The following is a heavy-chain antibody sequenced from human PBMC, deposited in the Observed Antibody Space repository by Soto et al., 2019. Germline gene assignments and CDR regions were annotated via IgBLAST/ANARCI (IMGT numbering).Heavy chain of an antibody. Sequence: PGGSLRLSCAASGFTFSSYGMHWVRQAPGKGLEWVAVISHDGSNKYYADYVKGRFTISRDNSKNTLYLQMNSLRAEDTAAYYCAKVRAMVRGVVHRGYYYYMDVWGKGTTVTVSS. V-gene: IGHV3-30*18. J-gene: IGHJ6*03. CDR1: GFTFSSYG. CDR3: AKVRAMVRGVVHRGYYYYMDV. CDR2: ISHDGSNK. D-gene: IGHD3-10*01.